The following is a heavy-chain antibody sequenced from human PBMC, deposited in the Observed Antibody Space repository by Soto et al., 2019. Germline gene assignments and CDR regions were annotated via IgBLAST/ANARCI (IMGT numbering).Heavy chain of an antibody. D-gene: IGHD6-19*01. Sequence: SVKVSCKASGYTFINYYIHWVRQAPGQGLEWMGGIIPIFGTANYAQKFQGRVTITADESTSTAYMELSSLRSEDTAVYYCARDMYSSGWYEIDYWGQGTLVTVSS. CDR2: IIPIFGTA. CDR1: GYTFINYY. J-gene: IGHJ4*02. CDR3: ARDMYSSGWYEIDY. V-gene: IGHV1-69*13.